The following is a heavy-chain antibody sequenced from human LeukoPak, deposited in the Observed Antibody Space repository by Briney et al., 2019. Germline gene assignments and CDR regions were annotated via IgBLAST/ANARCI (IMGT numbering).Heavy chain of an antibody. CDR2: IYHSGSP. V-gene: IGHV4-38-2*02. Sequence: ASETLSLTCTVSGYSISSGYYWGWIRPPPGKGLEWIGSIYHSGSPYYNPSLKSRVTISVDTSNNQLSLKLTSVTAADTAVYFCAREYLPGGYYYGSGRLDYWGQGTLVTVSS. CDR3: AREYLPGGYYYGSGRLDY. CDR1: GYSISSGYY. J-gene: IGHJ4*02. D-gene: IGHD3-10*01.